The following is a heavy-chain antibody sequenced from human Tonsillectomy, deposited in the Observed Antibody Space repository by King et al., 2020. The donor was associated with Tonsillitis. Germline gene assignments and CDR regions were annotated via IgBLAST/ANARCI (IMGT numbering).Heavy chain of an antibody. J-gene: IGHJ4*02. Sequence: PLQESGPGLVKPSQTLSLTCTVSGGSISSGSYYWSWIRQPAGQGLEWIGRIYTSGSTNYNPSLKSRVTMSVDTSKNQFSLKLSSVTAADTAVYYCARGYSGSYYEFDYWGQGTLVTVSS. CDR3: ARGYSGSYYEFDY. D-gene: IGHD1-26*01. CDR2: IYTSGST. V-gene: IGHV4-61*02. CDR1: GGSISSGSYY.